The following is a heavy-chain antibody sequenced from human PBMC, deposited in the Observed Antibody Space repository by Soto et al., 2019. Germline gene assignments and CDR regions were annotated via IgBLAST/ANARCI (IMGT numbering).Heavy chain of an antibody. D-gene: IGHD3-10*01. CDR1: GGTFRSYS. V-gene: IGHV1-69*13. J-gene: IGHJ3*02. CDR2: IIPIFGTA. Sequence: SGKVCCDASGGTFRSYSISGVRQAPGQGLGWLGGIIPIFGTANYAQKFQGRVTITADESTSTAYMELSSLRSEDTAVYYCARDHLRGAFDIWGQGTMVTVS. CDR3: ARDHLRGAFDI.